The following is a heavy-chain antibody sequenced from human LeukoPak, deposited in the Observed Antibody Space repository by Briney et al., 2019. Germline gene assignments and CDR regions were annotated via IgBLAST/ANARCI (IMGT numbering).Heavy chain of an antibody. Sequence: GGSLRLSCAASGFPFSNYGMLCVRQAPGKGLEWVALIWYDGSNKYYADSVQGRFIISRDNSKNTLYLQMNSLRAEDTAVYYCAREMGLNIVATFGYWGQGTLVTVSS. V-gene: IGHV3-33*01. CDR2: IWYDGSNK. J-gene: IGHJ4*02. D-gene: IGHD5-12*01. CDR1: GFPFSNYG. CDR3: AREMGLNIVATFGY.